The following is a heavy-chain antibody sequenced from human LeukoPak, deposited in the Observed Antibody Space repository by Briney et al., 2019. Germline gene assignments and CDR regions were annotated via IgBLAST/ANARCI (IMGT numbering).Heavy chain of an antibody. D-gene: IGHD3-22*01. Sequence: PGRSLRLSCAASGFTFSSYGMHWVRQAPGKGLEWVAVISFDASNKYYADSVKGRFTISRDNSKNTLYLQMNSLRAEDTAVYYCARGFSWYYYDSSGYYSTHFDYWGQGTLVTVSS. J-gene: IGHJ4*02. CDR1: GFTFSSYG. CDR3: ARGFSWYYYDSSGYYSTHFDY. CDR2: ISFDASNK. V-gene: IGHV3-30*03.